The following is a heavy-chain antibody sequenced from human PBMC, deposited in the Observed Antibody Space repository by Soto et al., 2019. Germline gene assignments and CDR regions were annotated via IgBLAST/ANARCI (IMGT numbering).Heavy chain of an antibody. CDR2: IYYSGST. J-gene: IGHJ4*02. Sequence: QLQLQESGPGLVKPSETLSLTCTVSGGSISSSSYYWGWIRQPPGKGLEWIGSIYYSGSTYYNPSLTSPVTISVETSKNQISRKLSSVTAADTAVYYSSSSGSHSWGQGTLVTVSS. CDR1: GGSISSSSYY. V-gene: IGHV4-39*01. CDR3: SSSGSHS. D-gene: IGHD3-10*01.